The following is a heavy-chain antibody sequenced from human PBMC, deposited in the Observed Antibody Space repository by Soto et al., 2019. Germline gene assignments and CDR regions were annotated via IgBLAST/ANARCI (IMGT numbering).Heavy chain of an antibody. CDR3: AASAHGGKSEIDC. D-gene: IGHD2-15*01. CDR2: IDPSDSYT. V-gene: IGHV5-10-1*01. CDR1: GYSFTSYL. J-gene: IGHJ4*02. Sequence: PGESQKVSGMGSGYSFTSYLISWVRQLHGKGLEWMGRIDPSDSYTNCSPSFQGHVTISADKSISTAYLQWSSLKASDTAVYYCAASAHGGKSEIDCWGQGTLVPVSS.